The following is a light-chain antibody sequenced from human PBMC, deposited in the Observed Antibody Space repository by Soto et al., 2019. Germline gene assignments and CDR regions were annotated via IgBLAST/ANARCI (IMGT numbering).Light chain of an antibody. CDR1: SSDVGGYNY. J-gene: IGLJ1*01. CDR3: NSYTSSSTHYV. Sequence: QSALTQPASMSGSPGQSITISCTGTSSDVGGYNYVSWYQHHPGKAPKLIIFEVRNRPSGVSNRFSGSKSGNTASLTISGLQAEDEADYYCNSYTSSSTHYVFGTGTKLTVL. V-gene: IGLV2-14*01. CDR2: EVR.